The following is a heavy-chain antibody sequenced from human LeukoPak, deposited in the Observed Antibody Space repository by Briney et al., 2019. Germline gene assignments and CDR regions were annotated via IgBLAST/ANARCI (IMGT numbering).Heavy chain of an antibody. CDR1: GGSINSYY. V-gene: IGHV4-59*01. Sequence: PSETLSLTCTVSGGSINSYYWSWIRQPPGKGLEWIGYIYYSGSTNYNPSLKSRVTISVDTSKNQFSLKLSSVTAADTAVYYCARSYCSGGSCYKYYYYYMDVWGKGTTVTISS. CDR3: ARSYCSGGSCYKYYYYYMDV. CDR2: IYYSGST. J-gene: IGHJ6*03. D-gene: IGHD2-15*01.